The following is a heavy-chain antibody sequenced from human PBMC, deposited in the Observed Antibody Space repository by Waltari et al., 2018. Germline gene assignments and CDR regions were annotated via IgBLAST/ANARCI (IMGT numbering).Heavy chain of an antibody. D-gene: IGHD4-4*01. CDR1: GFAFSTYG. V-gene: IGHV3-30*02. Sequence: QVQLVESGGGVVQPGGSLRLSCAASGFAFSTYGMHWVRQAPGKGLEWVSFIRYDGNIKTYAESVKGRFTISRDNSKNTLSLQVNSLGAEDTAVYYCAKDPYSNYDSYYSYMDVWGKGTTVTISS. CDR2: IRYDGNIK. J-gene: IGHJ6*03. CDR3: AKDPYSNYDSYYSYMDV.